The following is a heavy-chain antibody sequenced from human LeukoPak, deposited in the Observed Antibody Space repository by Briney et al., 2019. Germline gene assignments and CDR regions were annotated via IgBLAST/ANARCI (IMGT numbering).Heavy chain of an antibody. V-gene: IGHV3-23*01. CDR1: GFTFSSSA. J-gene: IGHJ5*02. Sequence: GGSLRLSCAASGFTFSSSAMSWVRQAPGKGLEWVSNISGSGSGGSTYYADSVKGRFTISRDNSKNTLYLQMNSLRAEDTAVYYCAKGAQNCGSCLHNWFDPWGQGTLVTVSS. CDR2: ISGSGSGGST. D-gene: IGHD2-15*01. CDR3: AKGAQNCGSCLHNWFDP.